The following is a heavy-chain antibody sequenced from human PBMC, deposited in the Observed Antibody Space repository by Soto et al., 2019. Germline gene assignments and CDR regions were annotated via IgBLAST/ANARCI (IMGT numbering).Heavy chain of an antibody. Sequence: GGSLRLSYAASGFTFSSYWMHWVRQAPGKGLVWVSRINSDGSSTSYADSVKGRFTISRDNAKNTLYLQMNSLRAEDTAVYYCARDRAYCGGDCYSPDYYYGMDVWGQGTTVTVSS. CDR2: INSDGSST. D-gene: IGHD2-21*02. CDR1: GFTFSSYW. CDR3: ARDRAYCGGDCYSPDYYYGMDV. V-gene: IGHV3-74*01. J-gene: IGHJ6*02.